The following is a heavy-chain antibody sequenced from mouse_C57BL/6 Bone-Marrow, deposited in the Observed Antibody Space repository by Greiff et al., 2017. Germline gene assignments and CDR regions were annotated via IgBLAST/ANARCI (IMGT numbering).Heavy chain of an antibody. J-gene: IGHJ4*01. CDR3: ASPIYYGAMDY. V-gene: IGHV1-53*01. D-gene: IGHD1-1*01. Sequence: QVQLQQPGTELVKPGASVKLSCKASGYTFTSYWMHWVKQRPGQGLEWIGNINPSNGGTKYNEKFKSKATLTVDKSSSTAYMQLSSLTSEDSAFYYCASPIYYGAMDYWGQGTSVTVSS. CDR2: INPSNGGT. CDR1: GYTFTSYW.